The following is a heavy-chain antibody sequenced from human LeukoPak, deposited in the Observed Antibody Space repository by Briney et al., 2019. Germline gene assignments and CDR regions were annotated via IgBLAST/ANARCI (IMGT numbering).Heavy chain of an antibody. Sequence: SETLSLTCTVSGGSISSGDYYWSWIRQPPGKGLEWIGYIYYSGSTYYNPSLKSRVTISVDTSKNQFSLKLSPVTAADTAVYYCARGDSSGYYFDYWGQGTLVTVSS. CDR1: GGSISSGDYY. J-gene: IGHJ4*02. D-gene: IGHD3-22*01. CDR2: IYYSGST. V-gene: IGHV4-30-4*01. CDR3: ARGDSSGYYFDY.